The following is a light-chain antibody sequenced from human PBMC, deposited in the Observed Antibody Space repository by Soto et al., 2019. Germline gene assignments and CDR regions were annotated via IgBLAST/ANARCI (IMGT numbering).Light chain of an antibody. V-gene: IGKV3-11*01. Sequence: EIVLTQSPATLSLSPGERATLSCRASQSVRSYLAWYQQKPGQTPRLLIYDAFNRATGIPARFSGSGSGTDFTLTISSLEPEDFAVYYCQQRSNWPPLTFGGGTKVEI. J-gene: IGKJ4*01. CDR3: QQRSNWPPLT. CDR1: QSVRSY. CDR2: DAF.